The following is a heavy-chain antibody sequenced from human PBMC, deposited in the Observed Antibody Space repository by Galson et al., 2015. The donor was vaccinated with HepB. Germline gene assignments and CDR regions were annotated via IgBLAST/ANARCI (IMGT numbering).Heavy chain of an antibody. CDR1: GGTFSSYA. CDR2: IIPIFGTA. J-gene: IGHJ6*02. CDR3: ARRLGTCSGGSCYGRMDV. D-gene: IGHD2-15*01. V-gene: IGHV1-69*13. Sequence: SVKVSCKASGGTFSSYAISWVRQAPGQGLEWMGGIIPIFGTANYAQKFQGRVTITADESTSTAYMELSSLRSEDTAVYYCARRLGTCSGGSCYGRMDVWGQGTTVTVSS.